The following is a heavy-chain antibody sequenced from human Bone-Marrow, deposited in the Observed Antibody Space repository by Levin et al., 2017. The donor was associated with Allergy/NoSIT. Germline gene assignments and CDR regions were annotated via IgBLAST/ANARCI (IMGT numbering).Heavy chain of an antibody. CDR3: ARDRVRGVIIDYYGMDV. D-gene: IGHD3-10*01. J-gene: IGHJ6*02. Sequence: GGSLRLSCAASGFTFSSYSMNWVRQAPGKGLEWVSSISSSSSYIYYADSVKGRFTISRDNAKNSLYLQMNSLRAEDTAVYYCARDRVRGVIIDYYGMDVWGQGTTVTVSS. CDR1: GFTFSSYS. CDR2: ISSSSSYI. V-gene: IGHV3-21*01.